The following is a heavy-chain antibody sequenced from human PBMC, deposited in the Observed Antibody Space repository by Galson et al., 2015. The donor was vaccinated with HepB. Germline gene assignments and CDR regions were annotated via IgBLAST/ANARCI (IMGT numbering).Heavy chain of an antibody. Sequence: SLRLSCAASGFTFSSYSMNWVRQAPGKGLEWVSSISSSSSYIYYADSVKGRFTISRDNAKNSLYLQMNSLRAEDTAVYYCASVRDGYNWDAFDIWGQGTMVTVSS. CDR2: ISSSSSYI. CDR1: GFTFSSYS. V-gene: IGHV3-21*01. CDR3: ASVRDGYNWDAFDI. D-gene: IGHD5-24*01. J-gene: IGHJ3*02.